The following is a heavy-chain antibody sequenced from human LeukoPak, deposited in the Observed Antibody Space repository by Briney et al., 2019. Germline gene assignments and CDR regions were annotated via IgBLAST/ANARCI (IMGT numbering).Heavy chain of an antibody. J-gene: IGHJ4*02. Sequence: SETLSLTCTVSGGSISSSSYYWGWIRQPPGKGLEWIGSIYYSGSTYYNPSLKSRVTISVDTSKNQFSLKLSSVTAADTAVYYCASGFLEWLNWGQGTLVTVSS. V-gene: IGHV4-39*07. D-gene: IGHD3-3*01. CDR2: IYYSGST. CDR3: ASGFLEWLN. CDR1: GGSISSSSYY.